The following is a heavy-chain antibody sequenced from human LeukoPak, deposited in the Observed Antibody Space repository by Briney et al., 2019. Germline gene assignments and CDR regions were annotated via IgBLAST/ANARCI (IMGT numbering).Heavy chain of an antibody. J-gene: IGHJ4*02. Sequence: SQTLSLTCAISGGSVSSNSAAWNWIRQSPSRGLEWLGRTYYRSKWYNDYAVSVKSRITINPDTSKNQFSLQLNSVTPEDTAVYYCARGPSYYYDSSGYYGLWDYWGQGTLVTVSS. D-gene: IGHD3-22*01. CDR3: ARGPSYYYDSSGYYGLWDY. V-gene: IGHV6-1*01. CDR2: TYYRSKWYN. CDR1: GGSVSSNSAA.